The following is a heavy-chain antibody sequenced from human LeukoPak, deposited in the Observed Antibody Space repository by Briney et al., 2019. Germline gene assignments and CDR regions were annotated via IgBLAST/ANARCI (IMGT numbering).Heavy chain of an antibody. V-gene: IGHV3-48*03. D-gene: IGHD3-10*02. Sequence: GGPLRLSCAASGFTFSSYEMNWVRQAPGKGLEWVSYISSSGSTIYYADSVKGRFTISRDNAKNSLYLQMNSLRAEDTAVYYCAELGITMIGGVWGKGTTVTISS. CDR2: ISSSGSTI. J-gene: IGHJ6*04. CDR1: GFTFSSYE. CDR3: AELGITMIGGV.